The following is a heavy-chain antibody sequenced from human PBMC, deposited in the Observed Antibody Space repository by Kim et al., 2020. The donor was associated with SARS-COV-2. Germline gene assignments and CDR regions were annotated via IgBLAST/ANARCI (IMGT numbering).Heavy chain of an antibody. CDR1: GFTFSSYG. J-gene: IGHJ6*02. CDR3: AKEITDDDGSGSYPYYYYYYGMDV. D-gene: IGHD3-10*01. Sequence: GGSLRLSCAASGFTFSSYGMHWVRQAPGKGLEWVAVIWYDGSNKYYADSVKGRFTISRDNSKNTLYLQMNSLRAEDTAVYYCAKEITDDDGSGSYPYYYYYYGMDVWGQGTTVTVSS. V-gene: IGHV3-33*06. CDR2: IWYDGSNK.